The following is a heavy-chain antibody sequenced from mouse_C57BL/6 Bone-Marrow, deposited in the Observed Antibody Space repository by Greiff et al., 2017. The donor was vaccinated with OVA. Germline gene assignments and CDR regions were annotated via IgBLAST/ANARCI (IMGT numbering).Heavy chain of an antibody. CDR3: ARSFYYYGSSPWFAY. Sequence: EVKLVESGGGLVQPGGSLKLSCAASGFTFSDYYMYWVRQTPEKRLEWVAYISNGGGSTYYPDTVKGRFTISRDNAKNTLYLQMSRLKSEDTAMYYCARSFYYYGSSPWFAYWGQGTLVTVSA. J-gene: IGHJ3*01. V-gene: IGHV5-12*01. CDR1: GFTFSDYY. CDR2: ISNGGGST. D-gene: IGHD1-1*01.